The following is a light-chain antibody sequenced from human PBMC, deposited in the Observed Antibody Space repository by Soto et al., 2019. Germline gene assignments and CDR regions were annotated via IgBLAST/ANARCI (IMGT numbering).Light chain of an antibody. CDR3: CSYAGNSRT. CDR2: EAT. V-gene: IGLV2-23*01. J-gene: IGLJ1*01. Sequence: QSALTQPASVSGSPGQSITISCTGSISDVGSYNLVSWYQHHPGKVPKVIIYEATKRPSGVSSRFSGSKSPNAASLTISGLQAEDEADYDCCSYAGNSRTFGSGTKLTVL. CDR1: ISDVGSYNL.